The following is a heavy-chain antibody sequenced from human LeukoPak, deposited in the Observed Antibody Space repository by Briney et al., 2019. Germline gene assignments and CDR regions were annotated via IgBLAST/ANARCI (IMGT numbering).Heavy chain of an antibody. Sequence: GGSLRLSCAASGFTVSSNYMSWVRQAPGKGLEWVSVIYSGGSTYYADSVKGRFTISRDNSKNTLYLQMNSLRAEDTAVYYCAGELGGGGYDGMDVWGQGTTVTVSS. J-gene: IGHJ6*02. V-gene: IGHV3-53*01. CDR3: AGELGGGGYDGMDV. CDR1: GFTVSSNY. D-gene: IGHD2-15*01. CDR2: IYSGGST.